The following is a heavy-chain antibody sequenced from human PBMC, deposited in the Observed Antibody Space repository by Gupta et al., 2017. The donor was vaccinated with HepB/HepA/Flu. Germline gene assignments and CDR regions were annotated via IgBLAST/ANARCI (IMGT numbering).Heavy chain of an antibody. J-gene: IGHJ6*03. CDR3: ARLSPYDSSGYYYYYYYYYMDV. Sequence: QLQLQESGPGLVKPSETLSLTCTVPGGSISSSSYYWGWIRQPPGKGLEWIGSIYYSGSTYYNPSLKSRVTISVDTSKNQFSLKLSSVTAADTAVYYCARLSPYDSSGYYYYYYYYYMDVWGKGTTVTVSS. V-gene: IGHV4-39*01. CDR1: GGSISSSSYY. D-gene: IGHD3-22*01. CDR2: IYYSGST.